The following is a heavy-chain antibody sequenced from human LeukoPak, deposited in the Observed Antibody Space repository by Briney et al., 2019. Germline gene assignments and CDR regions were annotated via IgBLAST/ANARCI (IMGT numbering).Heavy chain of an antibody. J-gene: IGHJ4*02. CDR1: GYIFTSYG. Sequence: ASVKVSCKASGYIFTSYGISWVRQAPGQGPEWMGWISVYNGNTNYPQRLQGRVTMTTDTSTTTAYMELRSLRSEDTAVYYCARSYCSSTSCYTWVRFDYWGQGTLVTVSS. V-gene: IGHV1-18*01. CDR3: ARSYCSSTSCYTWVRFDY. CDR2: ISVYNGNT. D-gene: IGHD2-2*02.